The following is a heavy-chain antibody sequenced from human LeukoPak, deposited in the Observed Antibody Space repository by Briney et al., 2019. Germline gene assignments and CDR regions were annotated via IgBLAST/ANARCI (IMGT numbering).Heavy chain of an antibody. CDR3: ARVRSPPLYYYYMDV. Sequence: GASVKVSCKASGYTFTGYYMHWVRQAPGQGLEWMGWINPNSGGTNYAQKFQGRVTMTRDTSISTAYMELSRLRSDDTAVYYCARVRSPPLYYYYMDVWGKGTTVTVSS. CDR1: GYTFTGYY. V-gene: IGHV1-2*02. J-gene: IGHJ6*03. D-gene: IGHD3-3*01. CDR2: INPNSGGT.